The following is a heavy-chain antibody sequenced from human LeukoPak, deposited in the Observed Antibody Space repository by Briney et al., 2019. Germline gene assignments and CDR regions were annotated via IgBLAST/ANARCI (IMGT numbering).Heavy chain of an antibody. V-gene: IGHV3-48*01. CDR3: AREGTAVHGGYFDY. J-gene: IGHJ4*02. Sequence: GGSLRLSCAASGFTFSSYSMNWVRQAPGKGLEWVSYISSSSSTIYYADSVKGRFTISRDNAKNSLYLQMNSLRAEDTAVYYCAREGTAVHGGYFDYWGQGTLVTVSS. CDR2: ISSSSSTI. D-gene: IGHD1-7*01. CDR1: GFTFSSYS.